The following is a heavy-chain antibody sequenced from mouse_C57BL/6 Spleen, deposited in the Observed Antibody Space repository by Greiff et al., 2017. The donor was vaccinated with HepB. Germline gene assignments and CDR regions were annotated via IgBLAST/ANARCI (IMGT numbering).Heavy chain of an antibody. V-gene: IGHV1-55*01. CDR3: ARLGDGYFAY. Sequence: VKVVESGAELVKPGASVKMSCKASGYTFTSYWITWVKQRPGQGLEWIGDIYPGSGSTNYNEKFKSKATLTVDTSSSTAYMQLSSLTSEDSAVYYCARLGDGYFAYWGQGTLVTVSA. D-gene: IGHD2-3*01. CDR2: IYPGSGST. CDR1: GYTFTSYW. J-gene: IGHJ3*01.